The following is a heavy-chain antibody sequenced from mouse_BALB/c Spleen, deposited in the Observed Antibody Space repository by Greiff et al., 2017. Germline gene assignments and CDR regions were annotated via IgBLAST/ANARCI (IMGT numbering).Heavy chain of an antibody. V-gene: IGHV7-3*02. Sequence: EVKLMESGGGLVQPGGSLRLSCATSGFTFTDYYMSWVRQPPGKALEWLGFIRNKANGYTTEYSASVKGRFTISRDNSQSILYLQMNTLRAEDSATYCCARDGTGTGAYWGQGTLVTVSA. CDR3: ARDGTGTGAY. CDR1: GFTFTDYY. J-gene: IGHJ3*01. CDR2: IRNKANGYTT. D-gene: IGHD4-1*01.